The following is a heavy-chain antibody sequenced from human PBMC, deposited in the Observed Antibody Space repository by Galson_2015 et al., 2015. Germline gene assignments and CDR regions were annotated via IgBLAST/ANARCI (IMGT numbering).Heavy chain of an antibody. J-gene: IGHJ5*02. CDR3: ARNGIPMVRGFLTTYNWFDP. V-gene: IGHV1-3*01. Sequence: SVKVSCKASGYIFSNYAMHWVRQAPGQSLEWMGRINSGNGNTKYSQKFQGRVTITRDASASTAYMELSSLGSEDTAVYYCARNGIPMVRGFLTTYNWFDPWGQGTLVTVSS. CDR2: INSGNGNT. D-gene: IGHD3-10*01. CDR1: GYIFSNYA.